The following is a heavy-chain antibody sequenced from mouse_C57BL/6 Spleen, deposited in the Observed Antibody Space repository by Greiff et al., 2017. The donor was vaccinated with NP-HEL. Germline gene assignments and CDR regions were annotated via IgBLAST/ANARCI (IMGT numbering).Heavy chain of an antibody. CDR3: ARRSDYYYGSSYGYFDV. D-gene: IGHD1-1*01. J-gene: IGHJ1*03. CDR2: IYPGSGNT. CDR1: GYTFTDYY. Sequence: QVQLKESGAELVRPGASVKLSCKASGYTFTDYYINWVKQRPGQGLEWIARIYPGSGNTYYNEKFKGKATLTAAKSSSTAYMQLSSLTSEDSAVYFCARRSDYYYGSSYGYFDVWGTGTTVTVSS. V-gene: IGHV1-76*01.